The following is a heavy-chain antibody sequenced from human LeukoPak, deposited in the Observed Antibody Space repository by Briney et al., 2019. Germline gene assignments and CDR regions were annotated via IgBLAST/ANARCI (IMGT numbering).Heavy chain of an antibody. Sequence: SETLSLTCTVSGGXISSYYWSWLRQPPGKGLEWIGFMYYSGITDYNPSLESRITISVDTSKTQFSLKLTSVTAADTAVYYCARVRALSYYDSSGDLYYFEYWGQGTLVTVSS. V-gene: IGHV4-59*01. J-gene: IGHJ4*02. CDR1: GGXISSYY. CDR3: ARVRALSYYDSSGDLYYFEY. D-gene: IGHD3-22*01. CDR2: MYYSGIT.